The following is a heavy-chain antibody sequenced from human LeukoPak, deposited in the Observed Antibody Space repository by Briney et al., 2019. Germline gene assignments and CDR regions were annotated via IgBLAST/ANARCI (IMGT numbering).Heavy chain of an antibody. CDR3: ARARKIVASTSNSWFDP. J-gene: IGHJ5*02. CDR1: GYTFTSYD. V-gene: IGHV1-8*01. CDR2: MNPNSGNT. Sequence: ASVKVSCKASGYTFTSYDINWVRQATGQGLEWMGWMNPNSGNTGYAQKFQGRVTMTRNTSISTAYMELSSLRSEDTAVYYCARARKIVASTSNSWFDPWGQGTLVTVSS. D-gene: IGHD3-22*01.